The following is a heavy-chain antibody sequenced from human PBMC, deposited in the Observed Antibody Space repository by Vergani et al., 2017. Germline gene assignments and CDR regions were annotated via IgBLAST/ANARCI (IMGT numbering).Heavy chain of an antibody. CDR1: GGSISSYY. D-gene: IGHD6-13*01. V-gene: IGHV4-59*01. CDR2: IYYSGST. CDR3: ARDVQQLVFYYYYYYMDV. Sequence: QVQLRESGPGLVKPSETLSLTCTVSGGSISSYYWSWIRQPPGKGLEWIGYIYYSGSTNYNPSLKSRVTISVDTSKNQFSLKLSSVTAADTAVYYCARDVQQLVFYYYYYYMDVWGKGTTVTVSS. J-gene: IGHJ6*03.